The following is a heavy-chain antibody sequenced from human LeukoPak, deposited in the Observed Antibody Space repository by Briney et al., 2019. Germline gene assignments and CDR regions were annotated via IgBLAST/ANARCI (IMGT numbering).Heavy chain of an antibody. D-gene: IGHD1-26*01. CDR3: AKDYEPLVGVHRWGDWFDP. CDR2: INWDGDNT. V-gene: IGHV3-43*01. CDR1: GFVFEDYT. Sequence: GGSLRLSCVASGFVFEDYTMHWVRQAPGKGLDWVSLINWDGDNTHYADSVKGRFTISRDNSKNTLYLQMNSLRAEDTAVYYCAKDYEPLVGVHRWGDWFDPWGQGTLVTVSS. J-gene: IGHJ5*02.